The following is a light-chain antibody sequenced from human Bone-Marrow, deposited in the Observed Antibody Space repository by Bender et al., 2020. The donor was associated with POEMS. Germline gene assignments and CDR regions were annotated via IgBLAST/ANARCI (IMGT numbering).Light chain of an antibody. J-gene: IGLJ3*02. V-gene: IGLV2-11*01. CDR1: TSNVGYYDH. Sequence: QSALTQPCSVSGSPGQSVTISCTGTTSNVGYYDHVSWFQHHPGKAPKLIIYDVTQRPAGVPDRFSASKSGNTASLTISGLQVDDESDYYCCSYSGSYTWVFGGGTKVTVL. CDR2: DVT. CDR3: CSYSGSYTWV.